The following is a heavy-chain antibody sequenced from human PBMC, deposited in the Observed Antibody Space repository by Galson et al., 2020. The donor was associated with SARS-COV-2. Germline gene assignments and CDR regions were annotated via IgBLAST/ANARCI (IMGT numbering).Heavy chain of an antibody. CDR1: GGSFSDYY. CDR3: ARGTRDITMIVVVMTAVSCHFDL. J-gene: IGHJ4*02. CDR2: INNRGST. D-gene: IGHD3-22*01. Sequence: QASETLSLTCAVYGGSFSDYYWSWIRQPPGRGLEWIGEINNRGSTSYNPSLESRVRISLDESKKQFSLKLSSVTAADSGLYYCARGTRDITMIVVVMTAVSCHFDLWGQGSLVTVSS. V-gene: IGHV4-34*01.